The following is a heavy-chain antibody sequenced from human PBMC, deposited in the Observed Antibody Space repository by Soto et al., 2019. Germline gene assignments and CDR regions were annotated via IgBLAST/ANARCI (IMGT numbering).Heavy chain of an antibody. CDR3: ARSHGSSTSLEIYYYYYYGMDV. D-gene: IGHD2-2*01. V-gene: IGHV1-69*01. CDR1: GGTFSSYA. CDR2: IIPISDTT. J-gene: IGHJ6*02. Sequence: QVQLVQSGAEVKKPGSSVKVSCKASGGTFSSYAISWVRQAPGQGLEWMGGIIPISDTTNYAQKFQGRVTITADESTSTAHMELSSLRSEDTAVYYCARSHGSSTSLEIYYYYYYGMDVWGHGTTVTVSS.